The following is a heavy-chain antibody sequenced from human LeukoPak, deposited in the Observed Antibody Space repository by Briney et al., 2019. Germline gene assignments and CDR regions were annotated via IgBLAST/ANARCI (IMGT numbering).Heavy chain of an antibody. CDR3: ARALLGTAVVFRAASNWFDP. Sequence: GGSLRLSXAASGFTFSDYYMSWISQAPGKGLEWVSYISSSGSTIYYADSVKGRFTISRDNAKNSLYLQMNSLRAEDTAVYYCARALLGTAVVFRAASNWFDPWGQGTLVTVSS. V-gene: IGHV3-11*04. CDR2: ISSSGSTI. J-gene: IGHJ5*02. CDR1: GFTFSDYY. D-gene: IGHD2-2*01.